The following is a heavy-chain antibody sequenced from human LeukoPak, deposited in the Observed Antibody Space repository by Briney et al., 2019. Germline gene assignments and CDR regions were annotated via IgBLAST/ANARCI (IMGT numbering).Heavy chain of an antibody. D-gene: IGHD3-22*01. V-gene: IGHV3-23*01. Sequence: GGSLRLSCAASGFTFSSYAMSWVRQAPGKGLEWVSAISGSGGSTYYADSVKGRFTISRDNSKNTLFLQMNSLRAEGTAVYYCAKGRYYYDSSDAFDIWGQGTMVTVSP. J-gene: IGHJ3*02. CDR2: ISGSGGST. CDR1: GFTFSSYA. CDR3: AKGRYYYDSSDAFDI.